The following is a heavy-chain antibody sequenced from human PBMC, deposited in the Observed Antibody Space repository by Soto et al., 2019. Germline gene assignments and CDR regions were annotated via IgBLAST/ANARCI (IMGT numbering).Heavy chain of an antibody. CDR3: VRDGTKTLRDWFDP. J-gene: IGHJ5*02. Sequence: SETLSLTCTVSGASISGFYWSWIRKSAGKGLEWIGRIYATGTTEYNPSLKSRVMMSVDTSKKQFSLKLRSVTAADTAVYYCVRDGTKTLRDWFDPWGQGISVTVSS. CDR1: GASISGFY. CDR2: IYATGTT. D-gene: IGHD1-1*01. V-gene: IGHV4-4*07.